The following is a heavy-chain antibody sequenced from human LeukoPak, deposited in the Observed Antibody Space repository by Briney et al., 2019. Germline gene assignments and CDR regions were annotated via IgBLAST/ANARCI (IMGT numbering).Heavy chain of an antibody. CDR3: AREALNGGWYWFDP. D-gene: IGHD2-15*01. CDR2: MYYNGAT. CDR1: GGSISSYY. V-gene: IGHV4-59*12. J-gene: IGHJ5*02. Sequence: PSETLSLTCTVSGGSISSYYWTWIRQPPGKGLEWIGYMYYNGATSYNPSLKSRVTISVDTSKKQFSLKLTSVTAADTAVYYCAREALNGGWYWFDPWGQGTLVTVSS.